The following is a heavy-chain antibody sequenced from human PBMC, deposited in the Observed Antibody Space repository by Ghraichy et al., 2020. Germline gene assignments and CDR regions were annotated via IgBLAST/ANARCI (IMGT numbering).Heavy chain of an antibody. CDR1: GGSFSGYY. V-gene: IGHV4-34*01. CDR2: INHSGST. D-gene: IGHD6-6*01. J-gene: IGHJ4*02. CDR3: AESPNSSSSQTDY. Sequence: SETLSLTCAVYGGSFSGYYWSWIRQPPGKGLEWIGEINHSGSTNYNPSLKSRVTISVDTSKNQFSLKLSSVTAADTAVYYCAESPNSSSSQTDYWGQGTLVTVSS.